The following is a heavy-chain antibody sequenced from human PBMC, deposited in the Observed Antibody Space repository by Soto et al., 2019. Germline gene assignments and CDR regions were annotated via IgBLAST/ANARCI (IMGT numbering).Heavy chain of an antibody. Sequence: QVQLVQSGAEVKKPGSSVKVSCKASGGTFSSYTINWVRQAPGQGLEWMGMIIPVLGVANYAQKFQGRVTIIADKSTSTAYMELSSLRSEDTAVYYCARIWGYCSGGSCYVNYYYGMDVWGQGTTFTVSS. CDR2: IIPVLGVA. D-gene: IGHD2-15*01. CDR1: GGTFSSYT. V-gene: IGHV1-69*02. CDR3: ARIWGYCSGGSCYVNYYYGMDV. J-gene: IGHJ6*02.